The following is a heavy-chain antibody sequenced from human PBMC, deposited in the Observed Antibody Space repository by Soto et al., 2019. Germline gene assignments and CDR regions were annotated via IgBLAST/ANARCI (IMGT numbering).Heavy chain of an antibody. CDR3: ARESSRDQNWFDP. CDR2: IYHSGTT. J-gene: IGHJ5*02. D-gene: IGHD6-13*01. V-gene: IGHV4-38-2*02. Sequence: PSETLSLTCVVSGFSISSGYYWGWIRQPPGKGLEWIVSIYHSGTTYYNPSLKSRVTISVDTSKNQFSLNLNSVTAADTAIYYCARESSRDQNWFDPWGQGXLVTVYS. CDR1: GFSISSGYY.